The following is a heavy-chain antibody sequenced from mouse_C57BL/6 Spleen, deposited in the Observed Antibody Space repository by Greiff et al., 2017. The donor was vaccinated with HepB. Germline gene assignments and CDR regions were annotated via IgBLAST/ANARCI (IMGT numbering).Heavy chain of an antibody. CDR2: IDPETGGT. CDR3: TRREGFYWYFDV. Sequence: QVQLQQSGAELVRPGASVTLSCKASGYTFTDYEMHWVKQTPVHGLEWIGAIDPETGGTAYNQKFKGKAILTADKSSSTAYMELRSLTSEDSAVYYCTRREGFYWYFDVWGTGTTVTVSS. J-gene: IGHJ1*03. CDR1: GYTFTDYE. V-gene: IGHV1-15*01.